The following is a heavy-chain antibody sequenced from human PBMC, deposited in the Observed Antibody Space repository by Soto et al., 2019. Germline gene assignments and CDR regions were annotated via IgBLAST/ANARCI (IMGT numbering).Heavy chain of an antibody. D-gene: IGHD3-16*01. CDR3: EHSPSVAYNFRH. CDR1: GFSLSTSGVG. CDR2: LYWDDDK. V-gene: IGHV2-5*02. J-gene: IGHJ1*01. Sequence: QITLKESGPTLVKPTQTLTLTCTFSGFSLSTSGVGVGWIRQPPGKALEWPALLYWDDDKRYSPSLKSRTTITKDSSKSQLDLTMTNMDSVDTATYYCEHSPSVAYNFRHWGQGTLVTVS.